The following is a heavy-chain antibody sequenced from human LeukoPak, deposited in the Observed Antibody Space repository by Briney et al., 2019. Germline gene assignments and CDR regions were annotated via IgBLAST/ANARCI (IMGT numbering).Heavy chain of an antibody. J-gene: IGHJ4*02. V-gene: IGHV4-31*02. D-gene: IGHD3-22*01. CDR1: GFTFSSYAMH. CDR2: IYYSGST. Sequence: LRLSCAASGFTFSSYAMHWVRQHPGKGLEWIGYIYYSGSTYYNPSLKSRVTISVDTSKNQFSLKLSSVTAADTAVYYCARGKEGDYDSSGYYSYWGQGTLVTVSS. CDR3: ARGKEGDYDSSGYYSY.